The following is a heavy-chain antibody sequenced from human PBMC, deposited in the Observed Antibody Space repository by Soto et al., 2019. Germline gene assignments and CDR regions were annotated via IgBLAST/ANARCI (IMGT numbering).Heavy chain of an antibody. Sequence: QVHLVQYGAEVKKPGASVKVSCKGSSYAFTTSGISWVRQAPGQGLEWMGWISAHNGNTNYAQKLQDRVTVTRDTSTNTAYMELRSLRSDDTAVYYCARGRYGDYWGQGALVTVSS. CDR2: ISAHNGNT. J-gene: IGHJ4*02. D-gene: IGHD1-1*01. CDR3: ARGRYGDY. V-gene: IGHV1-18*01. CDR1: SYAFTTSG.